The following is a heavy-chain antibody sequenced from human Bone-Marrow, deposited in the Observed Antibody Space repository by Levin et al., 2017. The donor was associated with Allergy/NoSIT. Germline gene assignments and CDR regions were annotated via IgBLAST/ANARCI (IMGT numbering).Heavy chain of an antibody. Sequence: PGGSLRLSCAASGFTFSSYGMHWVRQAPGKGLEWVAVISYDGSNKYYADSVKGRFTISRDNSKNTLYLQMNSLRAEDTAVYYCAKEGRWGVATRAFDYWGQGTLVTVSS. CDR3: AKEGRWGVATRAFDY. CDR2: ISYDGSNK. V-gene: IGHV3-30*18. J-gene: IGHJ4*02. CDR1: GFTFSSYG. D-gene: IGHD5-12*01.